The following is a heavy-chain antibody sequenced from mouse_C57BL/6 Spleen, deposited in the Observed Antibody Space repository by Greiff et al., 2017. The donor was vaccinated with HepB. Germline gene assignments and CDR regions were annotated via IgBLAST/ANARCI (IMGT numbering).Heavy chain of an antibody. V-gene: IGHV1-82*01. CDR3: ARTFITTVVAPDY. CDR2: IYPGDGDT. Sequence: VQLQQSGPELVKPGASVKISCKASGYAFSSSWMNWVKQRPGKGLEWIGRIYPGDGDTNYNGKFKGKATLTADKSSSTAYMQLSSLTSEDSAVYFCARTFITTVVAPDYWGQGTTLTVSS. D-gene: IGHD1-1*01. CDR1: GYAFSSSW. J-gene: IGHJ2*01.